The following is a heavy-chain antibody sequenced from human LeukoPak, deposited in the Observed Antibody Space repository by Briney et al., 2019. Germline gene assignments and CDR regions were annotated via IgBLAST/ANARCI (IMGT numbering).Heavy chain of an antibody. CDR1: GGTFISYA. D-gene: IGHD5-18*01. CDR2: IIPIFGTA. J-gene: IGHJ4*02. Sequence: SVKVSSKAAGGTFISYARSWGPQAPGQKLEWMGRIIPIFGTANYAQKFQGRITITTDESTSTAYMELSSLRSEDTVVYYCASTGYSWYYWGQGTLVTVSS. V-gene: IGHV1-69*05. CDR3: ASTGYSWYY.